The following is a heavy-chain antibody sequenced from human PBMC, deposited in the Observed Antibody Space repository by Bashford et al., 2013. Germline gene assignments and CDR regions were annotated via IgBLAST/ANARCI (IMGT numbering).Heavy chain of an antibody. CDR3: ARGGYFDWLHKNYYYYGMDV. J-gene: IGHJ6*02. CDR2: IYYSGST. Sequence: SSETLSLTCTVSGGSISSYYWSWIRQPPGKGLEWIGYIYYSGSTNYNPSLKSRVTISVDTSKNQFSLKLSSVTAADTAVYYCARGGYFDWLHKNYYYYGMDVWGQGTTVTVSS. V-gene: IGHV4-59*01. CDR1: GGSISSYY. D-gene: IGHD3-9*01.